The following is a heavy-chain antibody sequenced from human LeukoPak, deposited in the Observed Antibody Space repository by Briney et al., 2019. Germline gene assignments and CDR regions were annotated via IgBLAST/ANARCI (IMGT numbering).Heavy chain of an antibody. CDR1: GYTLTELS. V-gene: IGHV1-24*01. CDR3: ATYDFWSGYYERGTNGFDP. Sequence: GASVKVSCKVSGYTLTELSMHWVRQAPGKGLEWMGGFDPEDGETIYAQKFQGRVTMTEDTSTDTAYMELSSLRSEDTAVYYCATYDFWSGYYERGTNGFDPWGQGTLVTVSS. CDR2: FDPEDGET. D-gene: IGHD3-3*01. J-gene: IGHJ5*02.